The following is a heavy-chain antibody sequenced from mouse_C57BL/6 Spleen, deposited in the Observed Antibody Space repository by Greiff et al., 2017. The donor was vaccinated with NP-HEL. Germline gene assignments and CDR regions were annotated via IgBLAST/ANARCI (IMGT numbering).Heavy chain of an antibody. V-gene: IGHV6-6*01. CDR1: GFTFSDAW. Sequence: DVQLQESGGGLVQPGGSMKLSCAASGFTFSDAWMDWVRQSPEQGLEWVAEIRNKANNHATYYAESVKGRFTISRDDSKSSVYLQMNSLRAEDTGIYYCTRRGAYDYDWFAYWGQGTLVTVSA. D-gene: IGHD2-4*01. CDR3: TRRGAYDYDWFAY. J-gene: IGHJ3*01. CDR2: IRNKANNHAT.